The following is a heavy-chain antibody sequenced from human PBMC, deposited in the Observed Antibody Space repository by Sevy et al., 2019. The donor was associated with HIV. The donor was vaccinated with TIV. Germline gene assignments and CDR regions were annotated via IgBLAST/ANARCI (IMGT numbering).Heavy chain of an antibody. Sequence: GGSLRLSCAASGFTFSNYAMSWVRQTPGKGLEWVSAISGSADATYYTDSVKGRLPISRDNSKNMVYLQMNSLRAEDTAVYYCVKEVSQYSYSDYWGQGTLVTVSS. V-gene: IGHV3-23*01. D-gene: IGHD5-18*01. CDR1: GFTFSNYA. J-gene: IGHJ4*02. CDR2: ISGSADAT. CDR3: VKEVSQYSYSDY.